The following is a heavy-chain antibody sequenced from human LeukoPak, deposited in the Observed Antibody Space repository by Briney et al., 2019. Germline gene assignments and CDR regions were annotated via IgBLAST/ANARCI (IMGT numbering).Heavy chain of an antibody. D-gene: IGHD5-24*01. CDR1: KYTFTTYY. J-gene: IGHJ4*02. CDR2: INPSAGDT. CDR3: ARHCGRNGYSYDF. V-gene: IGHV1-46*01. Sequence: ASVKVSCKSSKYTFTTYYIHWVRQAPGHGLEWMGGINPSAGDTHYAQKFQGRVSMTRDTSTSTVYMQLSSLRSQDTAVYYCARHCGRNGYSYDFWGQGTLVTVSS.